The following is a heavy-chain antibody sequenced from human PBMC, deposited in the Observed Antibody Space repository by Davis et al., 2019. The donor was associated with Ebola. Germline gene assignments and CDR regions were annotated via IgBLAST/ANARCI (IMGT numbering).Heavy chain of an antibody. V-gene: IGHV3-30*03. D-gene: IGHD3-3*01. J-gene: IGHJ4*02. CDR3: ARGAYNDFVVAHYFDS. CDR1: GFTFSSYG. CDR2: ISYDGSNK. Sequence: PGGSLRLSCAASGFTFSSYGMHWVRQAPGKGLEWVAVISYDGSNKDYADSVKGRFTISRDNSKNTLYLQMNSLRAEDTAVYYCARGAYNDFVVAHYFDSWGQGTLVTVSS.